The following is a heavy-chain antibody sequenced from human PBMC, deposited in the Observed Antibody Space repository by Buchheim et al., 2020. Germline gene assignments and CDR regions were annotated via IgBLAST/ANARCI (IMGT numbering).Heavy chain of an antibody. Sequence: QVQLQESGPGLVKPSETLSLTCTVSGGSISSYYWSWIRQPPGKGLEWIGYIYYSGSTNYNPSLKSRVTISVDTSKNQFSLKLSSVTAADTAVYYCARSCRDGYKFWFDPWGQGTL. J-gene: IGHJ5*02. V-gene: IGHV4-59*01. D-gene: IGHD5-24*01. CDR1: GGSISSYY. CDR3: ARSCRDGYKFWFDP. CDR2: IYYSGST.